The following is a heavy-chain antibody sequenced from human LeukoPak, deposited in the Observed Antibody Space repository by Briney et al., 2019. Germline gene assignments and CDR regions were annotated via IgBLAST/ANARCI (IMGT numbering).Heavy chain of an antibody. CDR3: ARDVYQLLGYNWFDP. CDR2: IKQDGSEK. D-gene: IGHD2-2*01. J-gene: IGHJ5*02. V-gene: IGHV3-7*01. Sequence: GGSLRLSCAASGFTFSSYWMSWVRQAPGKGLEGVANIKQDGSEKYYVDSVKGRLTISRDNAKNSLYLQMNSLRAEDTAVYYCARDVYQLLGYNWFDPWGQGTLVTVSS. CDR1: GFTFSSYW.